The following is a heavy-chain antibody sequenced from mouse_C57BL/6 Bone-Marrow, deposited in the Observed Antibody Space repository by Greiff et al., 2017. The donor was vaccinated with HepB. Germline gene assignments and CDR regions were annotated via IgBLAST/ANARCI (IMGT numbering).Heavy chain of an antibody. V-gene: IGHV3-5*01. D-gene: IGHD2-4*01. Sequence: VQLKESGPGLVKPSQTVFLTCTVTGISITTGNYRWSWIRQFPGNKLEWIGYIYYSGTITYNPSLTSRTTITRDTPKKQFFLEMNSLTAEDTATYYCARYDYDLYFDYWGQGTTLTVSS. CDR3: ARYDYDLYFDY. J-gene: IGHJ2*01. CDR2: IYYSGTI. CDR1: GISITTGNYR.